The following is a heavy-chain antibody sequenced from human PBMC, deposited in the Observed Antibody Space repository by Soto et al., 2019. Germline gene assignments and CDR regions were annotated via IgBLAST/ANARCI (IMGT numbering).Heavy chain of an antibody. J-gene: IGHJ1*01. CDR3: ATHNWNLDP. CDR2: IYYSGST. Sequence: QLQLQESGPGLVKPSETLSLTCTVSGGSIRSTTYYWGWIRQPPGKGLEWIGSIYYSGSTYYNPSLXXRXNXXVDMSKNQFSLKLSSVTAADTAVYYCATHNWNLDPWGQGTLVTVSS. V-gene: IGHV4-39*01. D-gene: IGHD1-7*01. CDR1: GGSIRSTTYY.